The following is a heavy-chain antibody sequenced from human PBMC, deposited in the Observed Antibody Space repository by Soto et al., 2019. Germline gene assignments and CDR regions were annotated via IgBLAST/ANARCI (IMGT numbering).Heavy chain of an antibody. CDR1: GYSFHTYA. CDR3: AREYGMDV. V-gene: IGHV1-18*01. CDR2: ISGYNGNT. J-gene: IGHJ6*02. Sequence: QVQLVQSGAEVKKPGASVYISCKASGYSFHTYAISWVRQAPGQGLEWVGWISGYNGNTNYAQKFQGRVTLTTDKSTKTAFMELRSLTGDDTAVYYCAREYGMDVWGQGTTVTVSS.